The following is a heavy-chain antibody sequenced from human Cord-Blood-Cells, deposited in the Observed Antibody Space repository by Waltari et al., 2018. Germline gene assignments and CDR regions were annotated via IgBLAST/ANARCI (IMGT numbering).Heavy chain of an antibody. CDR2: INHSGST. CDR3: ARNPPRPRWIVATLSSYMDV. V-gene: IGHV4-34*01. CDR1: GGSFSGYY. D-gene: IGHD5-12*01. J-gene: IGHJ6*03. Sequence: QVQLQQWGAGLLKPSETLSLTCAVYGGSFSGYYWSWIRQPPGKGLEWIGEINHSGSTNYNPSLKRRVTISVDTSKNQFSLKLSSVTAADTAVYYCARNPPRPRWIVATLSSYMDVWGKGTTVTVSS.